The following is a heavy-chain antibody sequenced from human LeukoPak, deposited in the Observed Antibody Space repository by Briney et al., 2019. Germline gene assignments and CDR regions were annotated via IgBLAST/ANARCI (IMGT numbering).Heavy chain of an antibody. CDR2: INPNSGGT. D-gene: IGHD2-2*02. J-gene: IGHJ6*02. V-gene: IGHV1-2*06. CDR3: ARYRSSTSCYNSVDGMDV. Sequence: ASVKVSCKASGYTFTGYYMHWVRQAPGQGLEWMGRINPNSGGTNYAQKFQGRVTMTRDTSISTAYMELSRLRSDDTAVYYCARYRSSTSCYNSVDGMDVWGQGTTVTVSS. CDR1: GYTFTGYY.